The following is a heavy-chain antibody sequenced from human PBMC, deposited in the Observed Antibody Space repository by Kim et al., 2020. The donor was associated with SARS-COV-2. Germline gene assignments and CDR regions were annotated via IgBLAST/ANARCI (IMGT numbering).Heavy chain of an antibody. CDR2: IIPIFGTA. CDR3: ARGVVPAAIHIPKQNWFDP. J-gene: IGHJ5*02. CDR1: GGTFSSYA. V-gene: IGHV1-69*13. Sequence: SVKVSCKASGGTFSSYAISWVRQAPGQGLEWMGGIIPIFGTANYAQKFQGRVTITADESTSTAYMELSSLRSEHTAVHYCARGVVPAAIHIPKQNWFDP. D-gene: IGHD2-2*01.